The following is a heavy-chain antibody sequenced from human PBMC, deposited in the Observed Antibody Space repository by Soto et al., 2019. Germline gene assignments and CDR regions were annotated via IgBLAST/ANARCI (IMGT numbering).Heavy chain of an antibody. V-gene: IGHV3-21*01. CDR3: ARESQDLTSNFHF. J-gene: IGHJ4*02. CDR1: GFTFTRYS. CDR2: ISSTTNYI. Sequence: GGSLRLSCAASGFTFTRYSMNWVRQAPGKWLEWVSSISSTTNYIYYADSMKGRFTVSRDNAKNSVYLEMNSLSAEDTALYYCARESQDLTSNFHFWGPGXLVTVFS.